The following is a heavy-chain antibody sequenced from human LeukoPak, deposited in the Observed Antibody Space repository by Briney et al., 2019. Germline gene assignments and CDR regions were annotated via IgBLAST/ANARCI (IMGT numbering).Heavy chain of an antibody. Sequence: GGSLRLSCAASGFTFSSYAMSWVRQAPGKGLEWVSAISGSGGSTYYADSVKGRFTISRDSSKNTLYLQMNSLRAEDTAVYYCAKDAQWLRLPISYFDYWGQGTLVTVSS. J-gene: IGHJ4*02. V-gene: IGHV3-23*01. D-gene: IGHD5-12*01. CDR1: GFTFSSYA. CDR2: ISGSGGST. CDR3: AKDAQWLRLPISYFDY.